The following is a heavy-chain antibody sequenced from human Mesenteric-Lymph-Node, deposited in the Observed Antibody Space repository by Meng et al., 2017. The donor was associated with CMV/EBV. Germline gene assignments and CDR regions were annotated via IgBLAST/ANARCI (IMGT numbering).Heavy chain of an antibody. CDR3: ARSPVRQLVGLDWFDP. Sequence: KVSCKGSGYSFTSYWIGWVRQRPGKGLEWMGIIYPGDSDTRYSPSFQGQVTISADKSISTAYLQWSSLKASDTAMYYCARSPVRQLVGLDWFDPWGQGTLVTVSS. D-gene: IGHD6-6*01. V-gene: IGHV5-51*01. CDR2: IYPGDSDT. CDR1: GYSFTSYW. J-gene: IGHJ5*02.